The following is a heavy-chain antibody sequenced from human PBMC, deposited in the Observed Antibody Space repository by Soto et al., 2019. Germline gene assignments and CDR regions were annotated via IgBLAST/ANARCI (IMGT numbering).Heavy chain of an antibody. CDR2: ISAYNGNT. D-gene: IGHD4-17*01. CDR1: GYTFTSYG. CDR3: NHMTSEGPGTFDI. J-gene: IGHJ3*02. Sequence: ASVKVSCKASGYTFTSYGISWVRQAPGQGLEWMGWISAYNGNTNYAQKLQGRVTMTTDTSTSTAYMELRSLRSGDTAVYYCNHMTSEGPGTFDIWGQGTMVTVSS. V-gene: IGHV1-18*01.